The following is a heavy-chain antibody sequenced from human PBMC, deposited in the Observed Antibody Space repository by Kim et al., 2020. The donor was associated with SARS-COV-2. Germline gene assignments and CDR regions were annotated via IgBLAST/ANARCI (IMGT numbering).Heavy chain of an antibody. CDR3: ARGDPRDY. Sequence: ASVKVSCKAFGYTFTKYAINWVRQAPGQGLDWMGWINTNTGNPTHAQGFTGRFVFSFDSSVRTAYLQISGLKPEDTAIYFCARGDPRDYWGQGTLVTVPS. V-gene: IGHV7-4-1*02. CDR1: GYTFTKYA. CDR2: INTNTGNP. J-gene: IGHJ4*02.